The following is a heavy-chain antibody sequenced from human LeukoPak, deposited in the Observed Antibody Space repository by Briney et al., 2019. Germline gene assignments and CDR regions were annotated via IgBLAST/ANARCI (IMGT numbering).Heavy chain of an antibody. CDR2: IYYSGST. V-gene: IGHV4-59*01. Sequence: SETLSLTCTVSGGSISSYYWSWIWQPPGKGLEWIGYIYYSGSTNYNPSLKSRVTISVDTSKNQFSLKLSSVTAADTAVYYCAAGIVGATSPFSVDYWGQGTLVTVSS. J-gene: IGHJ4*02. D-gene: IGHD1-26*01. CDR1: GGSISSYY. CDR3: AAGIVGATSPFSVDY.